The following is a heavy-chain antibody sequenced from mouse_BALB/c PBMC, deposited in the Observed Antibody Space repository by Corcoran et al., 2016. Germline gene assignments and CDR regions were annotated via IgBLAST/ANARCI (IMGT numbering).Heavy chain of an antibody. CDR2: IDPANGNT. D-gene: IGHD1-1*01. V-gene: IGHV14-3*02. CDR1: GFNIKDTY. J-gene: IGHJ3*01. CDR3: ALYAWFAY. Sequence: EVQLQQSGAELVKPGASVKLSCTASGFNIKDTYMHWVKQRPEQGLEWIGRIDPANGNTKYDPKFQGKATITADTSSNTAYLQRSSLTSEDTAVYYCALYAWFAYWGQGTLVTVSA.